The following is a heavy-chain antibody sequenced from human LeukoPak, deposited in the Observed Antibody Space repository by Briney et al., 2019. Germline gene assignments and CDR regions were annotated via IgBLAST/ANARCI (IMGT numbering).Heavy chain of an antibody. CDR3: ASMRYCSSTSCYTHFDY. J-gene: IGHJ4*02. V-gene: IGHV4-38-2*02. Sequence: PSETLSLTCTVSGYSISSGYYWGWIRQPPGKGLEWIGCIYHSGSTYYNPSLKSRVTISVDTSKNQFSLKLSSVTAADTAVYYCASMRYCSSTSCYTHFDYWGQGTLVTVSS. D-gene: IGHD2-2*02. CDR2: IYHSGST. CDR1: GYSISSGYY.